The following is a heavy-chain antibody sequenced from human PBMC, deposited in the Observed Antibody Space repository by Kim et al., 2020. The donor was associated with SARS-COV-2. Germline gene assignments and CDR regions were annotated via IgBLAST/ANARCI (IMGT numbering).Heavy chain of an antibody. CDR1: GGSISSYY. Sequence: SETLSLTCTVSGGSISSYYLSWIRQSPGKGLEWIGHIYDSGSIYYNPSLKSRVTISRDTSKNQLSLQLNSVTAADTAVYYCARIATGWRDAFDIWGQGT. D-gene: IGHD6-19*01. V-gene: IGHV4-59*01. CDR3: ARIATGWRDAFDI. J-gene: IGHJ3*02. CDR2: IYDSGSI.